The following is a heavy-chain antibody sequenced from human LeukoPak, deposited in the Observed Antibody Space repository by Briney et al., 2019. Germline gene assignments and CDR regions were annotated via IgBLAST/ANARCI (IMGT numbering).Heavy chain of an antibody. CDR2: IEPAGRAT. CDR1: GFTFSSYW. CDR3: GRFGYVAAVDS. V-gene: IGHV3-7*01. Sequence: GGSLRLSCTASGFTFSSYWMTGVRQAPGKGLEWLANIEPAGRATYYVDSVKGRFTISRDNAKNLLYLQMNSLRAEDSAVYHCGRFGYVAAVDSWGQGALVTVSS. D-gene: IGHD2-15*01. J-gene: IGHJ4*02.